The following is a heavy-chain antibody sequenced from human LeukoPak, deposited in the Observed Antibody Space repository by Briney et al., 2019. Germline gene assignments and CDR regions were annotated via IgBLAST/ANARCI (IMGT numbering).Heavy chain of an antibody. J-gene: IGHJ3*02. CDR3: AKDLVAGTMIYLSGAFDI. D-gene: IGHD3-22*01. CDR1: GFTFSSYA. V-gene: IGHV3-23*01. Sequence: GESLRLSCAASGFTFSSYAMSWVRQAPGKGLEWVSAISGSGGSTYYADSVKGRFTISRDNSKNTLYLQMNSLRAEDTAVYYCAKDLVAGTMIYLSGAFDIWGQGTMVTVSS. CDR2: ISGSGGST.